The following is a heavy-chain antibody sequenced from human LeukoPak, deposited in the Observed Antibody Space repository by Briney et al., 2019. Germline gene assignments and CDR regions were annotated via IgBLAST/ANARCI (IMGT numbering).Heavy chain of an antibody. D-gene: IGHD3-10*01. J-gene: IGHJ3*02. CDR1: GYTFTSYG. Sequence: ASAKVSCKASGYTFTSYGISWVRQAPGQGLEWMGWISAYNGNTNYAQKLQGRVTMTTDTSTSTAYMELRSLRSDDTAVYYCARAPVPRGAFDIWGQGTMVTVSS. V-gene: IGHV1-18*01. CDR2: ISAYNGNT. CDR3: ARAPVPRGAFDI.